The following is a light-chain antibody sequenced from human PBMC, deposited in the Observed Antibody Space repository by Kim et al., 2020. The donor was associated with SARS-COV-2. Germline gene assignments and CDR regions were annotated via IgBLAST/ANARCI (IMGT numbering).Light chain of an antibody. CDR2: AAS. CDR3: LQDYNYPYT. J-gene: IGKJ2*01. CDR1: QDIRND. Sequence: SASIGDRVTITCRASQDIRNDLGWYQQKPGKAPELLIYAASSLQSGVPSRFAGSGSGTDFTLTISSLQPEDFATYYCLQDYNYPYTFGKGTKLEL. V-gene: IGKV1-6*01.